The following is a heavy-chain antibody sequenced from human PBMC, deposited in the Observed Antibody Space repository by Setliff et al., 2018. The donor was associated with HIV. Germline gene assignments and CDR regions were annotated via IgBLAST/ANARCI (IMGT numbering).Heavy chain of an antibody. V-gene: IGHV4-61*09. Sequence: PSETLSLTCTVSGGSVNSQSDYWTWIRQPAGKGLEWLGHIYISRSTNYNPSFKGRVAMSVDRSKNQFSLKLSSVTAADTAVYHCARARGSTLYINTFD. CDR2: IYISRST. CDR3: ARARGSTLYINTFD. CDR1: GGSVNSQSDY. D-gene: IGHD3-16*01. J-gene: IGHJ4*01.